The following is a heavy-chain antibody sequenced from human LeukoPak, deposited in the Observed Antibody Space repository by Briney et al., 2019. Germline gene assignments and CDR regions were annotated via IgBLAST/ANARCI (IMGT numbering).Heavy chain of an antibody. V-gene: IGHV3-48*03. Sequence: GGSLRLSCAASGFMFSIYVMHWVRQAPGKGLEWVSYISSGGSTIYYADSVKGRFTISRDNAKNSLYLQMNSLRAEDTAVYYCARAFDYWGQGTLVTVSS. J-gene: IGHJ4*02. CDR2: ISSGGSTI. CDR1: GFMFSIYV. CDR3: ARAFDY.